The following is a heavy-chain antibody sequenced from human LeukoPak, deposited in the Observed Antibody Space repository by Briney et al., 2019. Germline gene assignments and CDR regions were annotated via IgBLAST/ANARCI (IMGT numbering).Heavy chain of an antibody. CDR1: GGTFSSYA. Sequence: SVKVSCKASGGTFSSYAISWVRQAPGQGLEWMGRIIPIFGIANYAQKFQGRVTITADKSTSTAYMELSSLRSEDTAVYYCVRTEEDIVVVPAAYTHYYYGMDVWGQGTTVTVSS. V-gene: IGHV1-69*04. CDR3: VRTEEDIVVVPAAYTHYYYGMDV. D-gene: IGHD2-2*01. J-gene: IGHJ6*02. CDR2: IIPIFGIA.